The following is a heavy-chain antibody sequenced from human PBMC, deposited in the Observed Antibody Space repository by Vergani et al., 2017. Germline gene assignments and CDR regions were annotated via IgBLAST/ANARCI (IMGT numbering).Heavy chain of an antibody. CDR3: AKDKGANDRSSFDY. J-gene: IGHJ4*02. Sequence: EVHLVESGGGLVLPGRSLRLSCAASGFTFDDYAMHWVRQAPGKGLEWVSGISWNSDSIGYADSVKDRFTISRDNAKNSLHLRMNSLRTEDTALYYCAKDKGANDRSSFDYGGQGTLVTVSS. CDR1: GFTFDDYA. D-gene: IGHD2-8*01. CDR2: ISWNSDSI. V-gene: IGHV3-9*01.